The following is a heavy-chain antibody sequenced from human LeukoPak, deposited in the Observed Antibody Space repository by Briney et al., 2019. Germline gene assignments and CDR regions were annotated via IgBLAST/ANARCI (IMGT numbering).Heavy chain of an antibody. CDR2: ISSSSSYI. V-gene: IGHV3-21*01. D-gene: IGHD3-16*02. CDR1: GFTFSSYS. J-gene: IGHJ4*02. Sequence: KTGGSLRLSCAASGFTFSSYSTNWVRQAPGKGLEWVSSISSSSSYIYYADSVKGRFTISRDNAKNSLYLQMNSLRAEDTAVYYCARGFFDYVWGSYRSISFDYWGQGTLVTVSS. CDR3: ARGFFDYVWGSYRSISFDY.